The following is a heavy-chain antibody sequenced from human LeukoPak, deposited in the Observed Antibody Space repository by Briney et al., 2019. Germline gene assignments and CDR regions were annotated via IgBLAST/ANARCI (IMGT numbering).Heavy chain of an antibody. CDR3: AKDNYRGDSGRDY. D-gene: IGHD3-16*01. J-gene: IGHJ4*02. CDR2: ISGSGGST. V-gene: IGHV3-23*01. CDR1: GFTFSSYA. Sequence: PGRSLRLSCAASGFTFSSYAMSWVRQAPGKGLEWVSAISGSGGSTYYADSVKGRFTISRDNSKNTLYLQMNSLRAEDTAVYYCAKDNYRGDSGRDYWGQGTLVTVSS.